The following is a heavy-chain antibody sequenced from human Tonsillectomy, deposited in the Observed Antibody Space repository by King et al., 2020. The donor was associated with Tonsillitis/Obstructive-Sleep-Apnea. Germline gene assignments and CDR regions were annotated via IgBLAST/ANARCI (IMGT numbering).Heavy chain of an antibody. V-gene: IGHV4-61*01. CDR2: IYYSRNT. Sequence: VQLQESGPGLVKPSETLSLTCTVSGGSVSSGSYYWSWIRQPPGKGLEWIGYIYYSRNTNYNPSLKSRVTISVDTSKNQFSLKLRSVTAADTAVYYCARDRGYCSGGSCYSAWFDPWGQGTLVTVSS. D-gene: IGHD2-15*01. CDR3: ARDRGYCSGGSCYSAWFDP. CDR1: GGSVSSGSYY. J-gene: IGHJ5*02.